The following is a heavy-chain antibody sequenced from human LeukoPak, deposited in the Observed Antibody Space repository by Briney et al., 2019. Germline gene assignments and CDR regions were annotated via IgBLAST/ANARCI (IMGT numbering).Heavy chain of an antibody. CDR1: GFTFSSYG. J-gene: IGHJ3*02. V-gene: IGHV3-23*01. CDR2: ISSSGNTI. D-gene: IGHD3-22*01. CDR3: AKGLGAYYYDSSGYGGFDM. Sequence: PGGSLRLSCAASGFTFSSYGMHWVRQAPGKGLEWISYISSSGNTIYYADSVKGRFTISRDNSKNTLYLQMNSLRAEDTAVYYCAKGLGAYYYDSSGYGGFDMWGQGTMVTVSS.